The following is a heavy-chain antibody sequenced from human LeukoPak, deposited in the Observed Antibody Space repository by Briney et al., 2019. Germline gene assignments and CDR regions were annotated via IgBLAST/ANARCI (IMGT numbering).Heavy chain of an antibody. CDR2: INHSGST. Sequence: PSETLSLTCAVYGGSFSGYYWSWIRQPPGKGLEWIGEINHSGSTNYNPSLKSRVIISVDTSKNQFSLKLSSVTAADTAVYYCARHLRVAATPYYYYYMDVWGKGTTVTISS. D-gene: IGHD2-15*01. V-gene: IGHV4-34*01. J-gene: IGHJ6*03. CDR3: ARHLRVAATPYYYYYMDV. CDR1: GGSFSGYY.